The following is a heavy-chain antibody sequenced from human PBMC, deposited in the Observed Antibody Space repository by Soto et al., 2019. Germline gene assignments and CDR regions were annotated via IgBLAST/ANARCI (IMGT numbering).Heavy chain of an antibody. Sequence: VSCKASGGTFSSYAISWVRHAHGQGLEWMGGIIPIFGTANYAQKFQGRVTITADESTSTAYMELSSLRSEDTAVYYCARGADTAMANWFDPWGQGTLVTVSS. D-gene: IGHD5-18*01. CDR3: ARGADTAMANWFDP. J-gene: IGHJ5*02. CDR1: GGTFSSYA. V-gene: IGHV1-69*01. CDR2: IIPIFGTA.